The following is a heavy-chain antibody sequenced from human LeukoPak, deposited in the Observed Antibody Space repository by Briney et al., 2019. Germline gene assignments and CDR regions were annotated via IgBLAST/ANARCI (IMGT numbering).Heavy chain of an antibody. Sequence: ASVKVSCKASGYTFTSYYMHWVRQAPGQGLEWMGIINPSGGSTSYAQKFQGRVTMTRDTSTSTVYMELSSLRSEDTAVYYCAKVRQRIQLWSGRLGADNWFDPWGQGTLVTVSS. D-gene: IGHD5-18*01. V-gene: IGHV1-46*01. J-gene: IGHJ5*02. CDR3: AKVRQRIQLWSGRLGADNWFDP. CDR1: GYTFTSYY. CDR2: INPSGGST.